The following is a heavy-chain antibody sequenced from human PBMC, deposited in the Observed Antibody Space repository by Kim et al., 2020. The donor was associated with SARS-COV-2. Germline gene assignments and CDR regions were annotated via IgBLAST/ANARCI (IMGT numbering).Heavy chain of an antibody. J-gene: IGHJ4*02. Sequence: TGYTQKFQGRVTMTRNTSISTAYMELSSLRSEDTAVYYCARGDAVVPFDYWGQGTLVTVSS. V-gene: IGHV1-8*01. D-gene: IGHD3-22*01. CDR3: ARGDAVVPFDY. CDR2: T.